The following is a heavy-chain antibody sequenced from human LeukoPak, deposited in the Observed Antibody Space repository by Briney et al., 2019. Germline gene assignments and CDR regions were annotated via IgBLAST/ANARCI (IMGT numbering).Heavy chain of an antibody. CDR3: ATATISSVDY. Sequence: SETLSLTCTVSGDSISSYYWSWIRQPPGKGLEWIGYIYYSGSTNYNPSLKSRVTISVDTSKNQFSLKLSSVTPADTAVYYCATATISSVDYWGQGTLVTVSS. CDR2: IYYSGST. D-gene: IGHD2-15*01. J-gene: IGHJ4*02. CDR1: GDSISSYY. V-gene: IGHV4-59*01.